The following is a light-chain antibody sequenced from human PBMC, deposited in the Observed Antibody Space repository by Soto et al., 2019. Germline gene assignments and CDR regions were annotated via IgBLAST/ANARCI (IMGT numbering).Light chain of an antibody. CDR1: RSNIESNY. CDR3: ATRDDSLVWV. Sequence: QSVLTPPPSASGTPGQRVTISCSGGRSNIESNYVFWYQQLPGSAPKLLIYKDNKRPSGVPDRFSGSKSGTSASLAISGLRSEDEADYYCATRDDSLVWVFGGGTQLTVL. J-gene: IGLJ3*02. CDR2: KDN. V-gene: IGLV1-47*01.